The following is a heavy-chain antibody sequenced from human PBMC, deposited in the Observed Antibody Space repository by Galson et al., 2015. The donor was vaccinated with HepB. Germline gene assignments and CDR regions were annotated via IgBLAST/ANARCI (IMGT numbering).Heavy chain of an antibody. D-gene: IGHD7-27*01. J-gene: IGHJ4*02. Sequence: SLRLSCAASGFIFNHFNMNWVRQAPGKGLEWISSIDSTSTYIFHTDSVKGRFTISRDNAKNSLYLQMSDLKVEDTAVYYCARDPPLGAPFDFWGQGTLVTVSS. CDR3: ARDPPLGAPFDF. CDR1: GFIFNHFN. V-gene: IGHV3-21*01. CDR2: IDSTSTYI.